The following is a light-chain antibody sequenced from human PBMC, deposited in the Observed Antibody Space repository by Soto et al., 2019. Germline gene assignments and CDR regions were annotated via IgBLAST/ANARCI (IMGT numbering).Light chain of an antibody. Sequence: EIVLTQSPGTLSLSPGERATLSCRASQRVSSSYLAWYQQKPGQAPRLLIYGASSRATGIPDWFSGSGSGTDFTLTISRLEPEDCAVYSCQQYGSSPLLTFGGGTKVEIK. CDR2: GAS. CDR1: QRVSSSY. J-gene: IGKJ4*01. V-gene: IGKV3-20*01. CDR3: QQYGSSPLLT.